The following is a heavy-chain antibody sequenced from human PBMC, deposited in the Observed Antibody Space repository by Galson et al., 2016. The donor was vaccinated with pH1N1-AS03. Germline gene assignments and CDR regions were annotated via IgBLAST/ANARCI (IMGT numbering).Heavy chain of an antibody. CDR2: IRYDGINK. J-gene: IGHJ4*02. Sequence: SLRLSCAASGFSFSSYAMHWVRQAPGKGLEWVAFIRYDGINKYYADSVKDRFTIFRDNSKNTLYLQMNSLRAEDTAVYYCAKWASGYSSGCYYFDYWGQGTLVTVSS. V-gene: IGHV3-30*02. CDR1: GFSFSSYA. CDR3: AKWASGYSSGCYYFDY. D-gene: IGHD6-19*01.